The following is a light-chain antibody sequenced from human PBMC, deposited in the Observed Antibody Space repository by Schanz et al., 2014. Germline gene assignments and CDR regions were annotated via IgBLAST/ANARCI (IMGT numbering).Light chain of an antibody. J-gene: IGKJ1*01. CDR3: QQYKSWPWT. CDR1: QSVSSID. V-gene: IGKV3D-15*01. CDR2: GAY. Sequence: EIVLTQSPGALSLSPGDRATLSCRASQSVSSIDLAWYQQKPGQAHNVLIYGAYSRAAGIPARFSGSGSGTEFTLTISSVQSEDFAVYYCQQYKSWPWTLGQGTSVEIK.